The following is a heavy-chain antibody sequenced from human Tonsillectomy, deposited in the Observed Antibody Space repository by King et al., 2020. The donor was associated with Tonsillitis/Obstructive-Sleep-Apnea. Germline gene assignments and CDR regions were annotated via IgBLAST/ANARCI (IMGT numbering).Heavy chain of an antibody. D-gene: IGHD6-19*01. CDR2: IIPIFGTA. Sequence: QLVQSGAEVKKPGSSVMVSCKASGGTFSSYAISWVRQAPGQGLEWMGGIIPIFGTANYAQKFQGRVTITADESTSTAYMELSSLRSEDTAVYYCAGDPSLYSSGWYSNFDYWGQGTLVTVSS. CDR1: GGTFSSYA. V-gene: IGHV1-69*12. CDR3: AGDPSLYSSGWYSNFDY. J-gene: IGHJ4*02.